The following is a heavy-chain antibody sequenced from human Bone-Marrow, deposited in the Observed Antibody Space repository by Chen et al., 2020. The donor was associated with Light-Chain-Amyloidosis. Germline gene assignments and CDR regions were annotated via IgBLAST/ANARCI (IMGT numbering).Heavy chain of an antibody. Sequence: QVQLVESGGGLVKPGGSLRLSCAASGFTFSDYYMSWIRQAPGKGLEWVSYISSRGNTIYYPTSMKGRFTISRDNAKNSLYLQMSSLRAEDTGVYYCARSVWGYYDDAFDVRGQGTVVTVSS. CDR2: ISSRGNTI. CDR3: ARSVWGYYDDAFDV. D-gene: IGHD3-22*01. J-gene: IGHJ3*01. V-gene: IGHV3-11*01. CDR1: GFTFSDYY.